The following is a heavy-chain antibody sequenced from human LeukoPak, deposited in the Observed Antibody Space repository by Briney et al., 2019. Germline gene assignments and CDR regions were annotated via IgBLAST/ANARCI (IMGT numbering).Heavy chain of an antibody. CDR3: AREGEI. Sequence: SETLSLTCTVSGGSISSYYWSWIRQPPGKGLEWIGYIYYGGSTNYNPSLKSRVTISVDTSKNQFSLKLSSVTAADTAVYYCAREGEIWGQGTMVTVSS. CDR1: GGSISSYY. CDR2: IYYGGST. V-gene: IGHV4-59*01. J-gene: IGHJ3*02.